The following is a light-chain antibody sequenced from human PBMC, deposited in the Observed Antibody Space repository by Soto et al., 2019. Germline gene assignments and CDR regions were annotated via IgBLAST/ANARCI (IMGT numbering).Light chain of an antibody. Sequence: QSVLTQSPSASGTPGQRVTISCSGSSSNIGNFDVYWYQQLPGTAPKVLIYRNYQRPSGVPDRFSASKSGTSASLAISGLRSEDEADYSCAAWDDNLSGRVFGGGTQVTVL. CDR2: RNY. J-gene: IGLJ3*02. CDR3: AAWDDNLSGRV. V-gene: IGLV1-47*01. CDR1: SSNIGNFD.